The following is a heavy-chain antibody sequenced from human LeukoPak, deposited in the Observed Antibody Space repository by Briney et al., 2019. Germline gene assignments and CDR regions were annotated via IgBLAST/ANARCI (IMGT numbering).Heavy chain of an antibody. Sequence: SETLSLTCTVSGASISSGYHYWSWIRQPPGKGLEFIGYIFYSGSSYYNPSLKSRVTISVDTSKNQFSLKLNSVTAADTSVYYCARIMRTVTTGGWFDTWGQGTLVPVSS. CDR2: IFYSGSS. CDR1: GASISSGYHY. D-gene: IGHD4-17*01. CDR3: ARIMRTVTTGGWFDT. V-gene: IGHV4-30-4*01. J-gene: IGHJ5*02.